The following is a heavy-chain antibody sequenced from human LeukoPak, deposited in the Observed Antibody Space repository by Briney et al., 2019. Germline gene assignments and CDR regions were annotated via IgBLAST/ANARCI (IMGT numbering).Heavy chain of an antibody. Sequence: GGSLRLSCAASGFTFSSYGMHWVRQAPGKGLEWVSYISSSSSTIYYADSVKGRFTISRDNAKNSLYLQMNSLRAEDTAVYYCARPMQRGGYDYWGQGTLVTVSS. CDR2: ISSSSSTI. CDR1: GFTFSSYG. D-gene: IGHD3-10*01. CDR3: ARPMQRGGYDY. J-gene: IGHJ4*02. V-gene: IGHV3-48*01.